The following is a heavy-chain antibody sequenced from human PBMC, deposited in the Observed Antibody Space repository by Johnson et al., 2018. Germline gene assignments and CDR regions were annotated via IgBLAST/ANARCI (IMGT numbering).Heavy chain of an antibody. V-gene: IGHV1-69*01. J-gene: IGHJ6*02. CDR1: GGTFSSYA. CDR2: IIPIFGTA. D-gene: IGHD1-26*01. CDR3: ARDNSGSYYLFGYYYGMDV. Sequence: QVQLVQSGAEVKKPGSSVKVSCKASGGTFSSYAISWVRQAPGQGLEWMGGIIPIFGTANYAQQFQGRVTITADESTSTDYMELSSLRSEDTAVYYCARDNSGSYYLFGYYYGMDVWGQGTTVTVSS.